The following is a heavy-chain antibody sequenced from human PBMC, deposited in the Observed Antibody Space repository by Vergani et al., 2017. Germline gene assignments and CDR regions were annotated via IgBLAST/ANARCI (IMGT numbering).Heavy chain of an antibody. J-gene: IGHJ4*02. CDR2: IYYSGGA. Sequence: QLHLQESGPGLVKPSETLSLTCTVSGGSITSSSYYWGWIRQPPGKGLEWIGNIYYSGGAYYNPSLKGRVTISVDPSKNQFSLEVTSVTAADTAIYFCARTESFILRYFHWALWGKGTLVTVSS. D-gene: IGHD3-9*01. V-gene: IGHV4-39*01. CDR1: GGSITSSSYY. CDR3: ARTESFILRYFHWAL.